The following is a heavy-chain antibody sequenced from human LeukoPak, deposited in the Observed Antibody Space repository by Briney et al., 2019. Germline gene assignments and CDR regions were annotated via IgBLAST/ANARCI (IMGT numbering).Heavy chain of an antibody. J-gene: IGHJ4*02. CDR3: ATAAKGGMVGATYYFEY. Sequence: SETLSLTCAVYGGSFSGYYWSWLRQPPGKGLEWIGEINHSGSTNYNPSLKSRVTISVDTSKNQFSLKLSSVTAADTAVYYCATAAKGGMVGATYYFEYWGQGALVTVSS. CDR1: GGSFSGYY. CDR2: INHSGST. V-gene: IGHV4-34*01. D-gene: IGHD1-26*01.